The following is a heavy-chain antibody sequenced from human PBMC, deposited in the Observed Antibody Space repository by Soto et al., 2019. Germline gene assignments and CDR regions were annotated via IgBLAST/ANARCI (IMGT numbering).Heavy chain of an antibody. Sequence: GGSLRLSCAASGFTFSSYAMSWVRQAPGKGLEWVSAISGSGGSTYYADSVKGRFTISRDNSKNTLYLQMNSLRADDTAVYYCARDYNDFWSGHLDYWGQGSLVTVSS. V-gene: IGHV3-23*01. CDR3: ARDYNDFWSGHLDY. D-gene: IGHD3-3*01. J-gene: IGHJ4*02. CDR2: ISGSGGST. CDR1: GFTFSSYA.